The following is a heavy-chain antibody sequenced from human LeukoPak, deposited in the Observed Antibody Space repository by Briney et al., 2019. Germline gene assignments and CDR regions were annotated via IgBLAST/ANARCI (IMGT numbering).Heavy chain of an antibody. Sequence: GGSLRLSXAASGFTFSSYAMSWVRQAPGKGLEWVSAISGSGGSTYYADSVKGRFTISRDNSKNTLYLQMNSLRAEDTAVYYCAKVGAVDTALFFDYWGQGTLVTVSS. CDR3: AKVGAVDTALFFDY. J-gene: IGHJ4*02. V-gene: IGHV3-23*01. D-gene: IGHD5-18*01. CDR1: GFTFSSYA. CDR2: ISGSGGST.